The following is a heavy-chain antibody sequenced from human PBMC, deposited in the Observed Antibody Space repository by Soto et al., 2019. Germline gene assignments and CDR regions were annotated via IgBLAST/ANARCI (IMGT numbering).Heavy chain of an antibody. CDR1: GGSISSYY. CDR3: ARCYSSSPYYYYYGMDV. Sequence: QVQLQESGPGLVKPSETLSLTYTVSGGSISSYYWSWIRQPPGKGLEWIGYIYYSGSTNYNPSLKSRVTISVDTSKNQFSLKLSSVTAADTAVYYCARCYSSSPYYYYYGMDVWGQGTTVTVSS. V-gene: IGHV4-59*01. J-gene: IGHJ6*02. CDR2: IYYSGST. D-gene: IGHD6-13*01.